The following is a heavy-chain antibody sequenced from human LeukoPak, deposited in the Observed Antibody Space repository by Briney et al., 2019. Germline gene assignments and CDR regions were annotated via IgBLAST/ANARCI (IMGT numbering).Heavy chain of an antibody. CDR2: IYSSGST. V-gene: IGHV4-59*01. J-gene: IGHJ4*02. CDR3: SREGRWLQLGFDY. Sequence: SETLSLNCTVSGASMSSFYWSWIRQSPGKGLEWIGYIYSSGSTNYNPSLKSRVTISVDTSKSQFSLKLSSVTAADTAVYFCSREGRWLQLGFDYWGRGTLVTVSS. CDR1: GASMSSFY. D-gene: IGHD5-24*01.